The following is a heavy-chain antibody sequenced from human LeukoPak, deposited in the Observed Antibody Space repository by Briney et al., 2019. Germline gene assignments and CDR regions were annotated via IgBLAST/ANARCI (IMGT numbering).Heavy chain of an antibody. CDR3: ARDVLRTYVTTTSYYYYMDV. V-gene: IGHV1-69*05. CDR2: IIPIFGTA. CDR1: GGTFSSYA. D-gene: IGHD2/OR15-2a*01. Sequence: ASVKVSCKASGGTFSSYAISWVRQAPGQGLEWMGRIIPIFGTANYAQKFQGRVTITTDESTSTAYMELSSLRSEDTAVYYCARDVLRTYVTTTSYYYYMDVWGKGTTVTVSS. J-gene: IGHJ6*03.